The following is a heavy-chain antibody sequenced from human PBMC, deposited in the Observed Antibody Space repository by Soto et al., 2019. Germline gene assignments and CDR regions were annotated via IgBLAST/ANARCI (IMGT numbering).Heavy chain of an antibody. J-gene: IGHJ6*02. D-gene: IGHD3-10*01. CDR1: GYTFTSYA. CDR3: ANLLAGSYWVPGYYYGMDV. CDR2: INAGNGNT. Sequence: ASVKVSCKASGYTFTSYATHWVGQATGQRLEWMGWINAGNGNTKYTQKFQGRVTITRDTSASTAYMELSSLRSEDTAVYYCANLLAGSYWVPGYYYGMDVWGQGTTVTVSS. V-gene: IGHV1-3*01.